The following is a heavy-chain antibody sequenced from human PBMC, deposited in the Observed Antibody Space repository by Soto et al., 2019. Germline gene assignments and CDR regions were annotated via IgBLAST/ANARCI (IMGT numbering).Heavy chain of an antibody. V-gene: IGHV3-21*01. CDR2: ISSGSGYI. J-gene: IGHJ5*02. D-gene: IGHD6-19*01. Sequence: GGSLRLSCAASGFTFSCYTMNWVRQASGKGLEWVSCISSGSGYIYYADSLKGRFTITRDNAKNSLYLQMNSLRAEDTAVYFCARLQHSNGEKWFDPLGHGTLFTVSS. CDR3: ARLQHSNGEKWFDP. CDR1: GFTFSCYT.